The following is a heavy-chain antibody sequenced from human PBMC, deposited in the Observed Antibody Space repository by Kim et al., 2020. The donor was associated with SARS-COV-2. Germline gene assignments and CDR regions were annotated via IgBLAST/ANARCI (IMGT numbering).Heavy chain of an antibody. CDR2: SRNKANSYST. V-gene: IGHV3-72*01. Sequence: GGSLRLSCAASGFTFSDHYMDWVRQAPGKGLEWVGRSRNKANSYSTEYAASVKGRFTISRDDSKNSLYLQMNSLKSEDTAVYYCARSRTAMVVHFGMDVWGQGTSVTVSS. J-gene: IGHJ6*02. D-gene: IGHD5-18*01. CDR3: ARSRTAMVVHFGMDV. CDR1: GFTFSDHY.